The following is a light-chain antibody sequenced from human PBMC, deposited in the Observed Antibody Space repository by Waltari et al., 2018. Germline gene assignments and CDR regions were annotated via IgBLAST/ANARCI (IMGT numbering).Light chain of an antibody. Sequence: QSALTQPPSASGSPGQSVTISCTGTSRDVGGIDYVSWYQLHPGKAPKLLIYEVAKRPSGGPDRFSGSKSANTASLTVSDLQPEDEADYYCSSYGGSNNVLFGGGTKLTVL. J-gene: IGLJ2*01. CDR1: SRDVGGIDY. V-gene: IGLV2-8*01. CDR2: EVA. CDR3: SSYGGSNNVL.